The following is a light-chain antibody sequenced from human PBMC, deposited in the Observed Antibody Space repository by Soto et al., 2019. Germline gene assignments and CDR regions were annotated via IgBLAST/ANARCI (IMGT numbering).Light chain of an antibody. V-gene: IGLV2-14*01. CDR3: SSYTSSSTWV. CDR1: SSDVSGYNY. Sequence: QSVLTQPASVSGSPGQSITISCTGTSSDVSGYNYVSWYQQHPGKATKFMIYEVSNRHSGVSSRFSGSKSGNTASLTISGLQAEDEADYYCSSYTSSSTWVFGGGTKPIVL. J-gene: IGLJ3*02. CDR2: EVS.